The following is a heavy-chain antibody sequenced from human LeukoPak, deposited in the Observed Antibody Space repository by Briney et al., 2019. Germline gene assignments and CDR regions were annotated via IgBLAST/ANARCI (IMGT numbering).Heavy chain of an antibody. Sequence: GASVKVSCKASGYTLTNYDINWVRQASGQGLEWMGWMNPNSGNTGYARKFQGRVTMTRDTSINTAYMELSSLRSDDTAVYYCARIVIRGTTADGGDYWGQGTLVTVSS. CDR3: ARIVIRGTTADGGDY. J-gene: IGHJ4*02. D-gene: IGHD1-14*01. CDR1: GYTLTNYD. V-gene: IGHV1-8*02. CDR2: MNPNSGNT.